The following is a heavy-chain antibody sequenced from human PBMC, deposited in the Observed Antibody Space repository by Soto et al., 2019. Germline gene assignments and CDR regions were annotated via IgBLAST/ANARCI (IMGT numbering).Heavy chain of an antibody. CDR1: GGSFSGYY. CDR3: ARGSVLRYFDWLSPYNWFDP. D-gene: IGHD3-9*01. J-gene: IGHJ5*02. CDR2: INHSGST. V-gene: IGHV4-34*01. Sequence: QVQLQQWGAGLLKPSETLSLTCAVYGGSFSGYYWSWIRQPPGKGLEWIGEINHSGSTNYNPSLTGRVIITVDTSKNQFSLKLSSVTAADTAVYYCARGSVLRYFDWLSPYNWFDPWGQGTLVTVSS.